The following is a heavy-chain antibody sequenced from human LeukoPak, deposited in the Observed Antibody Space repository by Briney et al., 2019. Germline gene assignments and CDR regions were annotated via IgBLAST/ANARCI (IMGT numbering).Heavy chain of an antibody. D-gene: IGHD1-26*01. Sequence: GGSLRLSCAASGFTFSSYWMNWVRQAPGKGLEWVASIKQDGSGKYYVDSAKGRFTISRDNAKNSLYLQMHSLRVEDTAVYYCARGIIVAAGVDNWGQGTLVTVSS. J-gene: IGHJ4*02. CDR3: ARGIIVAAGVDN. CDR1: GFTFSSYW. CDR2: IKQDGSGK. V-gene: IGHV3-7*03.